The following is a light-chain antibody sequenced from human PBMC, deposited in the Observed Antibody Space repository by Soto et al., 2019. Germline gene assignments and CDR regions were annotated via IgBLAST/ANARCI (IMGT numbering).Light chain of an antibody. CDR1: QSISSY. V-gene: IGKV1-39*01. CDR3: QQSYRTLT. Sequence: DIQMTQSPSSLSASVGDRVTITCRASQSISSYLNWYQQKPGKAPNLLIYAASSLQSGVPSRFSGSGSGTHFTLAIICLQHDDVATYYCQQSYRTLTFGPGTKVHIK. CDR2: AAS. J-gene: IGKJ3*01.